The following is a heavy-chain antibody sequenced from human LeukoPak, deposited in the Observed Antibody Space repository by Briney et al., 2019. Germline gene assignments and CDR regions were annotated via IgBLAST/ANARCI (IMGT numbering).Heavy chain of an antibody. CDR2: IIPIFGTA. V-gene: IGHV1-69*05. Sequence: SVKVSCRASGGTFSSYAISWVRQAPGQGLEWMGGIIPIFGTANYAQKFQGRVTITTDESTSTAYMELSSLRSEDTAVYYCARTRGYSGPYDYWGQGTLVTVSS. CDR1: GGTFSSYA. CDR3: ARTRGYSGPYDY. D-gene: IGHD5-12*01. J-gene: IGHJ4*02.